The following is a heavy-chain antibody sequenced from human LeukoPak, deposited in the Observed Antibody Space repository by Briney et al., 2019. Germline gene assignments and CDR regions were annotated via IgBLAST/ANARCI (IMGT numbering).Heavy chain of an antibody. CDR3: ARWGIAVAPRPHDAFDI. V-gene: IGHV4-61*02. Sequence: SETLSLTRTVSGGSIRSGSYYWSWIRQPAGKGLEWIGRIYTSGSTNYNPSLKSRVTISVDTSKNQFSLKLSSVTAADTAVYYCARWGIAVAPRPHDAFDIWGQGTMVTVSS. CDR1: GGSIRSGSYY. D-gene: IGHD6-19*01. CDR2: IYTSGST. J-gene: IGHJ3*02.